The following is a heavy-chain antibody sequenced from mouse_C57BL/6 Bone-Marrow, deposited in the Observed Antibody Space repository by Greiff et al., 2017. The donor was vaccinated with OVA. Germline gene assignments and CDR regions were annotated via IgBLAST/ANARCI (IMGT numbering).Heavy chain of an antibody. CDR2: IYPGDGDT. V-gene: IGHV1-82*01. Sequence: LVESGPELVKPGASVKISCKASGYAFSSSWMNWVKQRPGKGLEWIGRIYPGDGDTNYNGKFKGKATLTADKSSSTAYMQLSSLTSEDSAVYFCARGGSMVTPYAIDYWGQGTSVTVSS. J-gene: IGHJ4*01. CDR3: ARGGSMVTPYAIDY. CDR1: GYAFSSSW. D-gene: IGHD2-2*01.